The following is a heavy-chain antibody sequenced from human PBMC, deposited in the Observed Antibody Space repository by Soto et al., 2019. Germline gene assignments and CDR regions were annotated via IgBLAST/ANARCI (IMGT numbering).Heavy chain of an antibody. J-gene: IGHJ6*02. V-gene: IGHV5-51*01. CDR2: IYPGDSDT. CDR1: GYSFTSYW. CDR3: ARTSAAGKYSYGMEV. D-gene: IGHD6-13*01. Sequence: PGESLKISCKGSGYSFTSYWIGWVRQMPGKGLEWMGIIYPGDSDTRYSPSFQGQVTISADKSISTAYLQWSSLKASDTAMYYCARTSAAGKYSYGMEVWGQGTTVTVSS.